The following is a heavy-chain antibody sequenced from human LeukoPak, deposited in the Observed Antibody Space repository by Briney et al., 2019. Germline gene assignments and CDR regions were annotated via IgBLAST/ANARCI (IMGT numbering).Heavy chain of an antibody. J-gene: IGHJ5*02. Sequence: ASVKVSCKASGYTFTGYYMHWVRQAPGQGLECMGWINTNSGGTNYAQKFQGRVTMTRDTSISTAYMELSRLRSDDTAVYYCARDFEGREYHNWFDPWGQGTLVTVSS. CDR1: GYTFTGYY. D-gene: IGHD3-10*01. V-gene: IGHV1-2*02. CDR2: INTNSGGT. CDR3: ARDFEGREYHNWFDP.